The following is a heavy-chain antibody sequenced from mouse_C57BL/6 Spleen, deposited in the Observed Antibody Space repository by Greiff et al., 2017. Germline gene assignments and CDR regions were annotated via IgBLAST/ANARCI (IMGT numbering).Heavy chain of an antibody. CDR2: INPNNGGT. J-gene: IGHJ3*01. Sequence: EVQLQQSGPELVKPGASVKISCKASGYTFTDYYMNWVKQSHGKSLAWIGDINPNNGGTSYNQKFKGKATLTVDKSSSTAYMALRSLTSEDSAVYYCARGATVVATPFAYWGQGTLVTVSA. V-gene: IGHV1-26*01. CDR1: GYTFTDYY. D-gene: IGHD1-1*01. CDR3: ARGATVVATPFAY.